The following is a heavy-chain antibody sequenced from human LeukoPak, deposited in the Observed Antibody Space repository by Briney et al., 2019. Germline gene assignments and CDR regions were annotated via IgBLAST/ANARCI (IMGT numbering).Heavy chain of an antibody. CDR3: ASLDDCSGGSCYAEFFDY. CDR2: INHSGST. J-gene: IGHJ4*02. V-gene: IGHV4-34*01. Sequence: SETLSLTCAVYGGSFSGYYWSWIRQPPGKGLEWIGEINHSGSTNYNPSLKSRVTISVDASKNQFSLKLSSVTAADMAVYYCASLDDCSGGSCYAEFFDYWGQGTLVTVSS. D-gene: IGHD2-15*01. CDR1: GGSFSGYY.